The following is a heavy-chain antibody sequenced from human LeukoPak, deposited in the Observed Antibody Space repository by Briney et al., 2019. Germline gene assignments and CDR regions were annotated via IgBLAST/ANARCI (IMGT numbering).Heavy chain of an antibody. J-gene: IGHJ4*02. D-gene: IGHD3-10*01. CDR1: GGSISSYY. CDR3: ARAHGSPSVRLFDD. Sequence: SETLSLTCTVPGGSISSYYWSWIRQPPGKGLEWIGYTYHSGSTYYNPSLKSRLTISVDTSKNKFSLNLNSVTAADTAVYYCARAHGSPSVRLFDDWGQGTLVTVSS. V-gene: IGHV4-30-4*01. CDR2: TYHSGST.